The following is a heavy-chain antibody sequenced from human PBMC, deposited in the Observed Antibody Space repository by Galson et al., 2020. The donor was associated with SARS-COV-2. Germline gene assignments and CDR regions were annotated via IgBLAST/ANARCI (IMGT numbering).Heavy chain of an antibody. J-gene: IGHJ4*02. CDR1: GGSIRSYY. CDR2: IYYDGST. CDR3: SRIRRAKCSDGSGSKITRDFDY. Sequence: SETLSLTCSVSGGSIRSYYWSWIRQPPGKGLEWIGYIYYDGSTNLNPAPNSRVIIEPDMSRNQFSLKVTSMTAADTAGYYYSRIRRAKCSDGSGSKITRDFDYWGRGNLVTVSS. D-gene: IGHD2-15*01. V-gene: IGHV4-59*01.